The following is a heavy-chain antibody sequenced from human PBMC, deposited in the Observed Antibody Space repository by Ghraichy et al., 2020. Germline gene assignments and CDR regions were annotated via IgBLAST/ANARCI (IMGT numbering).Heavy chain of an antibody. CDR3: ARPPVYCSSTSCRRDAFDI. J-gene: IGHJ3*02. CDR1: GGSISSSSYY. CDR2: IYYSGST. V-gene: IGHV4-39*01. D-gene: IGHD2-2*01. Sequence: SETLSLTCTVSGGSISSSSYYWGWIRQPPGKGLEWIGSIYYSGSTYYNPSLKSRVTISVDTSKNQFSLKLSSVTAADTAVYYCARPPVYCSSTSCRRDAFDIWGQGTMVTVSS.